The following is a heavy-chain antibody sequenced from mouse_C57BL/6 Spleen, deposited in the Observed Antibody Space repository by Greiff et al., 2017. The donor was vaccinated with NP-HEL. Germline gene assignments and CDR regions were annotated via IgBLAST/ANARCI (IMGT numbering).Heavy chain of an antibody. D-gene: IGHD2-4*01. Sequence: EVHLVESGGGLVKPGGSLKLSCAASGFTFSSYAMSWVRQTPEKRLEWVATISDGGSYTYYPDNVKGRFTISRDNAKNNLYLQMSHLKSEDTAMYYCARRIGDYGFAYWGQGTLVTVSA. CDR3: ARRIGDYGFAY. V-gene: IGHV5-4*01. CDR1: GFTFSSYA. CDR2: ISDGGSYT. J-gene: IGHJ3*01.